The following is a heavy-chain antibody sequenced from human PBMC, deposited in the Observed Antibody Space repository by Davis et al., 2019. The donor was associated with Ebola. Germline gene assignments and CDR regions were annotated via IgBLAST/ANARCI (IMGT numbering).Heavy chain of an antibody. CDR1: GFTFSSYA. CDR2: ISGSGGST. CDR3: AKEQRPNYGGYFDY. J-gene: IGHJ4*02. Sequence: GESLKISCAASGFTFSSYAMSWVRQAPGKGLEWVSAISGSGGSTYYADSVKGRFTISRDNSKNTLYLQMNSLRAEDTAVYYCAKEQRPNYGGYFDYWGQGTLVTVSS. D-gene: IGHD4-23*01. V-gene: IGHV3-23*01.